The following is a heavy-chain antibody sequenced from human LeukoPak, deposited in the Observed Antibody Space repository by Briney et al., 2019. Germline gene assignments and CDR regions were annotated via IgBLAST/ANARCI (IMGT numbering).Heavy chain of an antibody. CDR3: ATQPPYYGANWFDP. J-gene: IGHJ5*02. CDR1: GGSISSGSYY. CDR2: IYTSGST. D-gene: IGHD4-17*01. V-gene: IGHV4-61*02. Sequence: SQTLSLTCTVSGGSISSGSYYWSWIRQPAGKGLEWIGRIYTSGSTNHNPSLKSRVTISVDTSKNQFSLKLSSVTAADTAVYYCATQPPYYGANWFDPWGQGTLVTVSS.